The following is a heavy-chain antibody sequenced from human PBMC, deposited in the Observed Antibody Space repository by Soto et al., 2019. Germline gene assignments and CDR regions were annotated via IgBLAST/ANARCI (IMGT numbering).Heavy chain of an antibody. J-gene: IGHJ6*02. D-gene: IGHD3-3*01. CDR1: GGTFSSNA. Sequence: GASVKVSCKASGGTFSSNAISWVRQAPRQGLEWMGGIIPIFGTANYAQKFQGRVTITADESTSTAYMELSSLRSEDTAVYYCAREKTGPAGSIFGVVIRPDYYYYGMDVWGQGTTVTVSS. CDR2: IIPIFGTA. CDR3: AREKTGPAGSIFGVVIRPDYYYYGMDV. V-gene: IGHV1-69*13.